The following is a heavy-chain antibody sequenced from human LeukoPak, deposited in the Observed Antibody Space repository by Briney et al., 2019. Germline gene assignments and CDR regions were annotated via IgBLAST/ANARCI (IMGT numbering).Heavy chain of an antibody. CDR2: IYYSGST. Sequence: SSETLSLTCTVSGVSISSYYWSWIRQPPGKGLEWIGYIYYSGSTNYNPSLKSRVTISVDTSKNQFPLKLSSVTAADTALYYCARGSGLLPDWGQGTLVTVSS. J-gene: IGHJ1*01. CDR1: GVSISSYY. V-gene: IGHV4-59*01. D-gene: IGHD3-10*01. CDR3: ARGSGLLPD.